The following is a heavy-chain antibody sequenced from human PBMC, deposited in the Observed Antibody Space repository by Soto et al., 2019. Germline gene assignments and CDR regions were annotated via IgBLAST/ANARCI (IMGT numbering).Heavy chain of an antibody. V-gene: IGHV3-23*01. CDR2: IRGDLVTT. CDR3: ATSLGYCTNGVCYVYY. CDR1: GFTFSDHA. Sequence: EMQLLESGGDLVQPGGSLRLSCATSGFTFSDHAMHWVRQAPGEGLEWVSGIRGDLVTTPYADSVKGRFTISRDNSKNSLYLQMNSLRAEDTAVYYCATSLGYCTNGVCYVYYWGQGTLVTVSS. D-gene: IGHD2-8*01. J-gene: IGHJ4*02.